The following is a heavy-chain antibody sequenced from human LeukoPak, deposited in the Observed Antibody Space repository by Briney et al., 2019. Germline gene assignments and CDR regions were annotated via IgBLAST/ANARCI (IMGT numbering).Heavy chain of an antibody. CDR2: ISSSGGST. Sequence: PGGSLRLSCAASGFTFSSYAMSWVRQAPGKGLEWVSAISSSGGSTFYADSVKGRFTISRDNSKSTLYLQMNSLGAEDTAVYYCAKRVSTVTTWGFDYWGQGTLVTVSS. CDR1: GFTFSSYA. CDR3: AKRVSTVTTWGFDY. D-gene: IGHD4-17*01. V-gene: IGHV3-23*01. J-gene: IGHJ4*02.